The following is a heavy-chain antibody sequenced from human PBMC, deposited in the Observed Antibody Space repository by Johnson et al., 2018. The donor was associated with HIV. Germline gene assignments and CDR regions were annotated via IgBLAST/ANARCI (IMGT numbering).Heavy chain of an antibody. CDR3: AKTQSSIGGLDAFDL. J-gene: IGHJ3*01. Sequence: VQLVESGGGLVQPGGSLRLSCAASGFTFSSYAMSWVRQAPGKGLEWVSAISGSGGSTYYADPVKGRFTISRDNSKNTVYLQMNRLRPEASAVYFCAKTQSSIGGLDAFDLWGQGTQVIVAS. CDR1: GFTFSSYA. CDR2: ISGSGGST. V-gene: IGHV3-23*04. D-gene: IGHD6-6*01.